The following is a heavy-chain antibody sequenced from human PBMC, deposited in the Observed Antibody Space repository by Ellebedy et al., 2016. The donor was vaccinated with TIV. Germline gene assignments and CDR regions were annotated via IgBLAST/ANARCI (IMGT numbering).Heavy chain of an antibody. CDR2: IYHSGST. CDR1: GGSISNNNW. Sequence: MPSETLSLTCAVSGGSISNNNWWSWVRQSPGKGLEWIGEIYHSGSTNYNPSLKSRVTISVDKSKSQFYLRLRSVTAADTAVYYCSRLRYTSGWYAAFDIWGQGTVVTVSS. CDR3: SRLRYTSGWYAAFDI. V-gene: IGHV4-4*02. D-gene: IGHD6-19*01. J-gene: IGHJ3*02.